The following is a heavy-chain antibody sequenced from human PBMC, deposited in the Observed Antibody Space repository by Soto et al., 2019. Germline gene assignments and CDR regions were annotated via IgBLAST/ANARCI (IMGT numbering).Heavy chain of an antibody. CDR1: GGTFSSYA. CDR2: IIPIFGTA. J-gene: IGHJ3*02. CDR3: ARDLNGKWELLGNAFDI. D-gene: IGHD1-26*01. Sequence: QVQLVQSGAEVKKPGSSVKVSCKASGGTFSSYAISWVRQAPGQGLEWIGGIIPIFGTANYAQKFQGRVTITADESTSTAYMELSSLRSEDTAVYYCARDLNGKWELLGNAFDIWGQGTMVTVSS. V-gene: IGHV1-69*12.